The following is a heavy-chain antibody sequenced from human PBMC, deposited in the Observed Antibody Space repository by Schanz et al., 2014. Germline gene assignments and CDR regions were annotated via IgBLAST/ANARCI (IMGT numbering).Heavy chain of an antibody. CDR2: LYIRST. CDR1: GFTVNTNY. J-gene: IGHJ3*01. V-gene: IGHV3-53*01. D-gene: IGHD5-12*01. CDR3: ARDEGKDGYNLAFDV. Sequence: EVQLVESGGGLIHPGGSLRLSCAVSGFTVNTNYMTWVRQAPGKGLECVPILYIRSTYYADSVKGRFTISRDNSKNMVFLQMNSLRVEDTAIYYCARDEGKDGYNLAFDVWGQGTLVTVSS.